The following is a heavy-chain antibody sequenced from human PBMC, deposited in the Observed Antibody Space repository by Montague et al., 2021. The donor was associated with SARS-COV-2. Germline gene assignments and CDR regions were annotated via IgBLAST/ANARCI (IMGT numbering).Heavy chain of an antibody. Sequence: SETLSLTCTVSGGSISSYYWSWIRQPPGKGLEWIGYIYYSGSTNYNPSLKSRVTMSVDTSKKQFSLKLSSVTAADTAVYFCARGGESSLRERPLDYWGQGTLVTVSS. J-gene: IGHJ4*02. CDR1: GGSISSYY. CDR2: IYYSGST. D-gene: IGHD3-16*01. CDR3: ARGGESSLRERPLDY. V-gene: IGHV4-59*12.